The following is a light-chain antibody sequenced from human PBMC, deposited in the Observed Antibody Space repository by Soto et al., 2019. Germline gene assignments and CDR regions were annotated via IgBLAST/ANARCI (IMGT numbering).Light chain of an antibody. J-gene: IGKJ1*01. CDR2: SAS. Sequence: EIVLTQSPATLSSSPGEKATIYCRASQSVSSYLAWYQQKPGQAPRLLIYSASSRATGIPARFSGSGSGTDFTLTISSLEPEDFAVYYCQQRYSSWTFGQGTKVDIK. CDR1: QSVSSY. CDR3: QQRYSSWT. V-gene: IGKV3-11*01.